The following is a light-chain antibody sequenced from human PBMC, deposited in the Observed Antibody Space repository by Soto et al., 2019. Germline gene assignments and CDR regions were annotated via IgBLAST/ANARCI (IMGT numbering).Light chain of an antibody. J-gene: IGLJ1*01. Sequence: QSALTQPPSASGCPGQSVTISCTGTSSDVGGYNYVSWYQQHPGRAPKLMISEVSKRPSGVPDRFSGSKSGNTASLTVSGLQAEDEADYYCSSYAGSNNYVFGTGTKVTVL. V-gene: IGLV2-8*01. CDR1: SSDVGGYNY. CDR2: EVS. CDR3: SSYAGSNNYV.